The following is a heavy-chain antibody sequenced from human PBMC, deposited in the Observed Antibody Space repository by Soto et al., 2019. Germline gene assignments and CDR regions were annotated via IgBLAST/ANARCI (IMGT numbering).Heavy chain of an antibody. CDR2: IYHSGST. J-gene: IGHJ3*02. Sequence: QVQLQESGPGLVKPSGTLSLTCAVSSGSISSSNWWSWVRQPPGKGLEWIGEIYHSGSTNYNPSLKRRVTISVDKSKNQFSLKLSSVTAADTAVYYCARDLAPGLAAAGTGYAFDIWGQGTMVTVAS. CDR3: ARDLAPGLAAAGTGYAFDI. V-gene: IGHV4-4*02. CDR1: SGSISSSNW. D-gene: IGHD6-13*01.